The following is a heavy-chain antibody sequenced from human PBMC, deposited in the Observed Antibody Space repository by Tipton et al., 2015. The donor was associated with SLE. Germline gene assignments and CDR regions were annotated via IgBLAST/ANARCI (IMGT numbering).Heavy chain of an antibody. Sequence: TLSLTCTVSGGSISSSSYYWGWIRQPPGKGLEWIGSIYYSGSTSYPSLKSRVTISVDTSKNQFSLKLSSVTAADTAVYYCARNSKRYYDYIWGRPGFDSWGQGTLVTVSS. D-gene: IGHD3-16*01. J-gene: IGHJ4*02. CDR2: IYYSGST. V-gene: IGHV4-39*07. CDR3: ARNSKRYYDYIWGRPGFDS. CDR1: GGSISSSSYY.